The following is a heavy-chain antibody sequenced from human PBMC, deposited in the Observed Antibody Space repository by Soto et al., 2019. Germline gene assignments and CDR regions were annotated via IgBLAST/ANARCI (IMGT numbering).Heavy chain of an antibody. CDR3: AMVDVYVTTSPQDV. Sequence: QVQLVQSGAEVKNPGASVKVSCKASGYTFTRYGIGWARQAPGQGLECMGWINTYNGNTNYAQNVQRRVTLTTDTTTSTAYMEQRSLRSNDTAIYYCAMVDVYVTTSPQDVWGQGSQVIVSS. D-gene: IGHD3-16*01. J-gene: IGHJ6*02. CDR1: GYTFTRYG. V-gene: IGHV1-18*01. CDR2: INTYNGNT.